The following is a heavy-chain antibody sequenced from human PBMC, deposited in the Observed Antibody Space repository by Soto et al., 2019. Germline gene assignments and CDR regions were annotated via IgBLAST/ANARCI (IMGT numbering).Heavy chain of an antibody. D-gene: IGHD5-12*01. J-gene: IGHJ4*02. Sequence: QVHLVQSGAEVKKAGSSVKVSCKTSGGTFSDLAFSWVRQAPRQGLEWMGGIVPLFGTPTYVQNFQGRVIITADESSSTVYMELRSLTSEDTAVYYCASERVAEMATGGYFDNWGQGTLVTVSS. V-gene: IGHV1-69*01. CDR2: IVPLFGTP. CDR1: GGTFSDLA. CDR3: ASERVAEMATGGYFDN.